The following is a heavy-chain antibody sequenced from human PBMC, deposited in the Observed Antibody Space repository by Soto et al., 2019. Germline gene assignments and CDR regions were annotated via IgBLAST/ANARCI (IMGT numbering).Heavy chain of an antibody. CDR2: ISGSGMTI. J-gene: IGHJ6*02. CDR1: GFTFSRYE. V-gene: IGHV3-48*03. CDR3: ARDSYSSSSYMDV. Sequence: GGSLRLSCEASGFTFSRYEMNWVRQAPGRGLEWISYISGSGMTIYYTDSVRGRFTISRDNARNSLFLEMNSLRVEDTAVYYCARDSYSSSSYMDVWGQGTTVTVSS. D-gene: IGHD6-6*01.